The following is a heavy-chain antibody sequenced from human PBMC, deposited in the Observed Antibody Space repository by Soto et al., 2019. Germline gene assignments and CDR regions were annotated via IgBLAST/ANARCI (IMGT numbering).Heavy chain of an antibody. CDR1: GFTFSSYS. CDR3: ARDWTSSGWYDY. D-gene: IGHD6-19*01. V-gene: IGHV3-21*01. Sequence: GGSLRLSCAASGFTFSSYSMNWVRQAPGKGLEWVSSISSSSSYIYYADSVKGRFTISRDNAKNSLYLQMNSLRAEDTAVYYCARDWTSSGWYDYWGQGTLVTVSS. CDR2: ISSSSSYI. J-gene: IGHJ4*02.